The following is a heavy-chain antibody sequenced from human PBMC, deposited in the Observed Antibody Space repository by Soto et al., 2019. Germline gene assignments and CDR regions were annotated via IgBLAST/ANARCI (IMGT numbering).Heavy chain of an antibody. CDR3: ARGGDTAMVFNYYGMDV. V-gene: IGHV1-24*01. D-gene: IGHD5-18*01. CDR2: FDPEDGET. J-gene: IGHJ6*02. Sequence: ASVKVSCKVSGYTLTELSMHWVRQAPGKGLEWMGGFDPEDGETSYAQKFQGRVTMTRDTSTSTVYMELSSLRSEDTAVYYCARGGDTAMVFNYYGMDVWGQGTTVTVSS. CDR1: GYTLTELS.